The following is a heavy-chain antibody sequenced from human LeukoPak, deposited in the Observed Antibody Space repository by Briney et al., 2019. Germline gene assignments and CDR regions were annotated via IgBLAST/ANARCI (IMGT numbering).Heavy chain of an antibody. CDR1: GFTFSSYW. CDR3: AREGIDYTNFYNYFYMDV. Sequence: GSLRLSCAASGFTFSSYWMSWVRQAPGKGLEWVANIKRDGSEKYSVDSVKGRFTISRDNVKNSLYLQMNSLRAEDTAVYYCAREGIDYTNFYNYFYMDVWGKGTTVTVS. D-gene: IGHD4-11*01. CDR2: IKRDGSEK. V-gene: IGHV3-7*01. J-gene: IGHJ6*03.